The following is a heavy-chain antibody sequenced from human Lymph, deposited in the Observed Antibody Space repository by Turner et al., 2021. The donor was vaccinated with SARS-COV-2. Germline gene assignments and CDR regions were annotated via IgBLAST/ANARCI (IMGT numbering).Heavy chain of an antibody. V-gene: IGHV1-69*01. CDR3: ARDVWSGSSPAWWFDP. CDR2: IIPIFGTA. Sequence: QVQLVQSGAEVKKPGSSVKVSCKASGGTFSKYTISWVRQAPGQGLEWMGGIIPIFGTANYAQKFQGRVTITADESTTTAYMELSSLRSEDTAVYYCARDVWSGSSPAWWFDPWGQGTLVTVSS. CDR1: GGTFSKYT. D-gene: IGHD1-26*01. J-gene: IGHJ5*02.